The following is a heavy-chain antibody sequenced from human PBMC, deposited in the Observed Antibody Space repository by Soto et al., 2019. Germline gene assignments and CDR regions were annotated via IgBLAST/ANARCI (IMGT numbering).Heavy chain of an antibody. V-gene: IGHV3-23*01. CDR3: EKDGARTGYHLFDS. J-gene: IGHJ4*01. CDR2: ISGSGATT. Sequence: EVQLLESGGGLMQPGGSLRLPCAASGFTFSNYAMTWVRQAPRSGLEWVSTISGSGATTYYADSVNGRFTISRDNDKNTLYLQMDSLRAEDTAIYYCEKDGARTGYHLFDSWGRGTLVSVSS. D-gene: IGHD3-9*01. CDR1: GFTFSNYA.